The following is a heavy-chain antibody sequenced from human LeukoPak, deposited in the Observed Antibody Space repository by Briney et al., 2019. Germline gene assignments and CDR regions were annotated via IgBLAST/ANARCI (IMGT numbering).Heavy chain of an antibody. J-gene: IGHJ4*02. CDR2: MNPNNDNT. D-gene: IGHD5-18*01. CDR1: GYTFTSFD. V-gene: IGHV1-8*01. CDR3: AKRGHSYGDFDY. Sequence: ASVKVSCKTSGYTFTSFDINWVRQATGQGLVWMGWMNPNNDNTGYAQKFQGRVTMTRNTSISTAYMELSSLRSEDTAVYYCAKRGHSYGDFDYWGQGTLVTVSS.